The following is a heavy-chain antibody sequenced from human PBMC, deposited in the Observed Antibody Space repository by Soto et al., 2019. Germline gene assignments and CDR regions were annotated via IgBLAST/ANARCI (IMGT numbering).Heavy chain of an antibody. D-gene: IGHD6-13*01. Sequence: QVQLVQSGAEVKKPGASVKVSCKASGYTFSSYDISWVRQAPGQGLEWMGWISANNANTNYAQNLQGRVTITTDTSTNPAYMALRSLRSADTAVYYCARDRSTSRSDRRSFDYWGQGTLDTVSS. CDR3: ARDRSTSRSDRRSFDY. V-gene: IGHV1-18*01. CDR1: GYTFSSYD. CDR2: ISANNANT. J-gene: IGHJ4*02.